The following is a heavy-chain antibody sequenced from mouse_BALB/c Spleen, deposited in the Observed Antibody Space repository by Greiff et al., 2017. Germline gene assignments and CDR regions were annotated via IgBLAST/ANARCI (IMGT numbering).Heavy chain of an antibody. CDR3: AREHGYYAAY. D-gene: IGHD2-3*01. CDR2: IWAGGST. CDR1: GFSLTSYG. J-gene: IGHJ3*01. Sequence: VKLMESGPGLVAPSQSLSITCTVSGFSLTSYGVHWVRQPPGKGLEWLGVIWAGGSTNYNSALMSRLSISKDNSKSQVFLKMNSLQTDDTAMYYCAREHGYYAAYWGQGTLVTVSA. V-gene: IGHV2-9*02.